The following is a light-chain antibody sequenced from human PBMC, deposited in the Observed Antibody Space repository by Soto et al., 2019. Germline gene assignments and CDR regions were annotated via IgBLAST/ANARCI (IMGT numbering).Light chain of an antibody. CDR1: QSISSN. CDR2: RTS. Sequence: EIVMTQSPATLSVSPGERATLSCRASQSISSNLAWYQQKPGQAPRLLMFRTSSRATGFPARFSGSGSGTEFNLTISSLQSEDVATYYCQKYNSVPFTFAPGTKVEIK. CDR3: QKYNSVPFT. J-gene: IGKJ3*01. V-gene: IGKV3-15*01.